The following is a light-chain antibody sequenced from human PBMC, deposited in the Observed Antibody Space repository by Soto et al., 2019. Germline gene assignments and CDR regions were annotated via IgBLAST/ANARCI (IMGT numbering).Light chain of an antibody. Sequence: AVQMTQSPSSLSASVGDRVTITCRASQGIRNDLGWYQQKAGKAPKLLIYAASSLHSGVPSRFSGSGSGTDFSLTIGSLQPEDIATYYCLQDYYYPWTFGQGTKVEIK. CDR3: LQDYYYPWT. CDR1: QGIRND. CDR2: AAS. V-gene: IGKV1-6*01. J-gene: IGKJ1*01.